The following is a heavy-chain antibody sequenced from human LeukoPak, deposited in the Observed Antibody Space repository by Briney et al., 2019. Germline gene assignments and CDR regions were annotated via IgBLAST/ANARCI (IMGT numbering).Heavy chain of an antibody. CDR2: ISSSSSYI. J-gene: IGHJ3*02. CDR3: ARESGGAFDI. V-gene: IGHV3-21*01. D-gene: IGHD3-16*01. Sequence: GGSLGLSCAASGFTFSSYSMNWVRQAPGKGLEWVSSISSSSSYIYYADSVKGRFTISRDNAKNSLYLQMNSLRAEDTAVYYCARESGGAFDIWGQGTMVTVSS. CDR1: GFTFSSYS.